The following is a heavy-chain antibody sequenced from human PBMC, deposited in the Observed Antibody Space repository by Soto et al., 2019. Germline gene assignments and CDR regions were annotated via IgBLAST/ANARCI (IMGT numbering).Heavy chain of an antibody. CDR2: INSDGSST. J-gene: IGHJ4*02. V-gene: IGHV3-74*01. D-gene: IGHD2-15*01. CDR1: GFTFSSYW. CDR3: ARVYCSGGSSYHLDY. Sequence: EVQLVESGGGLVQPGGSLRLSCAASGFTFSSYWMHWVRQAPGKGLVWVSRINSDGSSTSYADSVKGRFTISRDNAKNTLYLQKNSLRAEDTAVYYCARVYCSGGSSYHLDYWGKETLVNVSS.